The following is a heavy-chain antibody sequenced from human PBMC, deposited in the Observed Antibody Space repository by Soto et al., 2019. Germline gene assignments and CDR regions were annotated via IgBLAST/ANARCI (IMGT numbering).Heavy chain of an antibody. V-gene: IGHV3-23*01. CDR2: ITGSTGTT. CDR3: AKDTISPPYYMDV. Sequence: EVQVLESGGGSVQPGGSLRLSCAASGFTFSNFAMSWVRHAPGKGLEWVSEITGSTGTTYYADSVKGRFIISRDNSKNTVQLQMNSLRAEDTAVYYCAKDTISPPYYMDVWGKGTTVTVSS. D-gene: IGHD2-2*01. CDR1: GFTFSNFA. J-gene: IGHJ6*03.